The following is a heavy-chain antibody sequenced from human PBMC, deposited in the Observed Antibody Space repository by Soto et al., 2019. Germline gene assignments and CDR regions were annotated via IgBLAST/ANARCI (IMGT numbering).Heavy chain of an antibody. D-gene: IGHD3-22*01. CDR3: ARGVYDSNGYSYP. CDR2: ISSSGNTI. V-gene: IGHV3-48*03. J-gene: IGHJ5*02. Sequence: EVQLVESGGGLVQPGGSLRLSCAASGFNFNSYEMEWLRQAPGTGLEWISYISSSGNTIYYADSVKGRFTISRDNAKNSLFLQMNSLRAEDTAVYYCARGVYDSNGYSYPWGQGTLVTVSS. CDR1: GFNFNSYE.